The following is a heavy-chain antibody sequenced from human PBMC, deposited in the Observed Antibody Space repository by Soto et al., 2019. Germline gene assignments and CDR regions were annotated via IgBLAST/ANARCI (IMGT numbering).Heavy chain of an antibody. CDR3: ARDPASLYCSGGSCYSGSWFDP. J-gene: IGHJ5*02. Sequence: ASVKVSCKASGYTFTSYYMHWVRQAPGQGLEWMGIINPSGGSTSYAQKFQGRVTMTRDTSTSTVYMELSSLRSEDTAVYYCARDPASLYCSGGSCYSGSWFDPWGQGTLVTVPQ. D-gene: IGHD2-15*01. CDR2: INPSGGST. CDR1: GYTFTSYY. V-gene: IGHV1-46*03.